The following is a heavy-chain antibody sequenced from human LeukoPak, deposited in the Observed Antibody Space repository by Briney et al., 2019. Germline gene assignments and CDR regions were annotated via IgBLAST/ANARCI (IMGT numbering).Heavy chain of an antibody. CDR2: INSDDSST. CDR3: ARNPRTVTTYYYYYGMDV. D-gene: IGHD4-17*01. CDR1: GFTFSSYW. J-gene: IGHJ6*02. Sequence: WGSLKLSCEASGFTFSSYWMSWVRQAPGQGLEWVSRINSDDSSTSYADYVKGRFTISRDNAKSTLYLQMNSLRAEDTAVYYCARNPRTVTTYYYYYGMDVWGQGTTVTVSS. V-gene: IGHV3-74*01.